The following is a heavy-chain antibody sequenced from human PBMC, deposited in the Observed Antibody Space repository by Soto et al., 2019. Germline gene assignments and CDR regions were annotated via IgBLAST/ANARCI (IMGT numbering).Heavy chain of an antibody. J-gene: IGHJ4*02. CDR3: AREVRFGGVIVDY. Sequence: SETLSLTCTVSGSSIISYYLSWILQPPVKGLEWIGYIYYSGSTNYNPSPTSRVNISVDTSKNQFSLKLSSVTAAATGVYYCAREVRFGGVIVDYWGQRTLVTVSS. V-gene: IGHV4-59*01. D-gene: IGHD3-16*02. CDR1: GSSIISYY. CDR2: IYYSGST.